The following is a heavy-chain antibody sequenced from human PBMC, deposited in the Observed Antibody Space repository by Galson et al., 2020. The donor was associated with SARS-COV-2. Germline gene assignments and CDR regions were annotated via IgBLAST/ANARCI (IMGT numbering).Heavy chain of an antibody. CDR2: ISAYNGNT. CDR3: AREDTSYYDILTGYYGNFDY. D-gene: IGHD3-9*01. V-gene: IGHV1-18*01. CDR1: GYTFTSYG. Sequence: ASVKVSCTASGYTFTSYGISWVRQAPGQGLEWMGWISAYNGNTNYAQKLQGRVTMTTDTSTSTAYMELRSLRSDDTAVYYCAREDTSYYDILTGYYGNFDYWGQGTLVTVSS. J-gene: IGHJ4*02.